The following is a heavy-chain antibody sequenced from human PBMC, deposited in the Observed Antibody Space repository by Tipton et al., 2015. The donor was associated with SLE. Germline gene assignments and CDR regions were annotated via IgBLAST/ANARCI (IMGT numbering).Heavy chain of an antibody. J-gene: IGHJ4*02. Sequence: LRLSCTVSGGSITNHYWNWIRQSPGKGLEWIGYIHYSGTTHDNPSLKSRVTMSLDTSKNQFSLRLSSVTAADTAVYYCARDLPGVTTGQFDYWGQGTLVTVSS. CDR2: IHYSGTT. D-gene: IGHD4-11*01. CDR3: ARDLPGVTTGQFDY. CDR1: GGSITNHY. V-gene: IGHV4-59*11.